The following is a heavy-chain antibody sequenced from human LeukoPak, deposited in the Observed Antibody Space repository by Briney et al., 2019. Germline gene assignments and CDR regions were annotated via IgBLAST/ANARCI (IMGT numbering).Heavy chain of an antibody. Sequence: PGGSLRLSCAASGFTFSSYAMSWVRQAPGKGLEWVSAISGSGGSTYYADSVKGRFTISRDNAKNSLYLQMNSLRAEDTAVYYCASGSSPRLWWSSSSPDYYFDYWGQGTLVTVSS. CDR1: GFTFSSYA. J-gene: IGHJ4*02. CDR2: ISGSGGST. D-gene: IGHD6-6*01. V-gene: IGHV3-23*01. CDR3: ASGSSPRLWWSSSSPDYYFDY.